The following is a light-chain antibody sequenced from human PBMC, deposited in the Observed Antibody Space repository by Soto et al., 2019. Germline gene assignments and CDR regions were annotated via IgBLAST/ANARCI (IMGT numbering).Light chain of an antibody. CDR1: SSDIGAYNY. V-gene: IGLV2-14*01. J-gene: IGLJ1*01. Sequence: QSVLTQPASVSGSPGQSITISCTGTSSDIGAYNYVSWYQQYPGKAPKLMIYGVTNRPSGVSNRFSGSKTGNTASLTISGLQAEDEADYYCFSHRSGDSQVFGTGTKLTVL. CDR3: FSHRSGDSQV. CDR2: GVT.